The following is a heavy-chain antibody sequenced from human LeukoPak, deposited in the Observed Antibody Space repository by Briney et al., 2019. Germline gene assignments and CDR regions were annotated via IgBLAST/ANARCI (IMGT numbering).Heavy chain of an antibody. Sequence: PGGSLRLSCGASGFTFNSYGMHWVRQAPGKGLEWVAVVSYDGSKKYYADSVKGRFTISRDNSKNTLYLQMNSLRADDTAVYYCAKTRSRNMLTFGGVENWFDPWGQGTLVTVSS. V-gene: IGHV3-30*18. D-gene: IGHD3-16*01. CDR2: VSYDGSKK. J-gene: IGHJ5*02. CDR1: GFTFNSYG. CDR3: AKTRSRNMLTFGGVENWFDP.